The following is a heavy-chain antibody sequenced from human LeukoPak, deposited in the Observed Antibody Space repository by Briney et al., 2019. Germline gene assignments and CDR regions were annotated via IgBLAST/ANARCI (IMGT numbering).Heavy chain of an antibody. V-gene: IGHV4-39*01. Sequence: SETLSLTCTVSGGSISSSSYYWGWIRQPPGKGLEWIGSIYYSGSTYYNPSLKGRVTISVDTSKNQFSLKLSSVTAADTAVYYCARLHHTAMSTWGQGTLVTVSS. D-gene: IGHD5-18*01. CDR1: GGSISSSSYY. CDR2: IYYSGST. CDR3: ARLHHTAMST. J-gene: IGHJ5*02.